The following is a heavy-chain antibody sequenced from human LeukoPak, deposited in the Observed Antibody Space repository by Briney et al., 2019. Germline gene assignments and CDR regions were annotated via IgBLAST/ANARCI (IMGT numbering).Heavy chain of an antibody. V-gene: IGHV5-51*01. CDR3: ARLTPSGSNSFDY. Sequence: GESLKISCKASGYNFANFWIGWARQLPGKGLEYMGIIFPGDSDTRYGPSFQGQVTISADKSSSTAFLQWSSLKASDTAMYYCARLTPSGSNSFDYWGQGTLVTVSS. CDR2: IFPGDSDT. CDR1: GYNFANFW. D-gene: IGHD3-10*01. J-gene: IGHJ4*02.